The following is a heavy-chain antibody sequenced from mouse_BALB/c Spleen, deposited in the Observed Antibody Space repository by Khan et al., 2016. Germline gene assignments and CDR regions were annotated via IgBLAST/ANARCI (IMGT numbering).Heavy chain of an antibody. CDR1: GYSITSDYA. J-gene: IGHJ2*01. V-gene: IGHV3-2*02. D-gene: IGHD2-3*01. CDR2: ISYSGST. CDR3: ARYYDGYYYFDY. Sequence: EVQLQESGPGLVKPSQSLSLTCTVTGYSITSDYAWNWIRQFPGNKLEWMGYISYSGSTSYNPSLKSRISITRDTSKNQFFLQLNSVTTEDTATYYGARYYDGYYYFDYWGQGTTLTVSS.